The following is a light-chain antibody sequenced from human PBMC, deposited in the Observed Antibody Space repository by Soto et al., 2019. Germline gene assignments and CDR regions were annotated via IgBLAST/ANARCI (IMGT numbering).Light chain of an antibody. CDR2: EVN. J-gene: IGLJ1*01. CDR1: SSDGGGYNY. CDR3: SSYDSTLSARHV. Sequence: QSVLTQPPSASGSPGQSVAISCTGTSSDGGGYNYVSWYQQHPGKAPKLMIYEVNKRPAGVPDRFSGSKSGNTASLTVSGLQAEDEADYYCSSYDSTLSARHVFGTGTKVTV. V-gene: IGLV2-8*01.